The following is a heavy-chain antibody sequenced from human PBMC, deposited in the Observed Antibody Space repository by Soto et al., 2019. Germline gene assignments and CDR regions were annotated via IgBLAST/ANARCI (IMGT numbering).Heavy chain of an antibody. V-gene: IGHV3-13*01. J-gene: IGHJ5*02. D-gene: IGHD3-10*01. CDR1: GFTFSSHD. CDR3: ARGGVRGVSGNWFDT. CDR2: IDSAGDT. Sequence: EVQLVESGGGLVQPGGSLRLSCAASGFTFSSHDMHWVRQVTGKGLEWVSGIDSAGDTKYSASVKGRFTISRENAKNSLHLQMNSLGAGDTAVYYCARGGVRGVSGNWFDTWGQGTLVTVSS.